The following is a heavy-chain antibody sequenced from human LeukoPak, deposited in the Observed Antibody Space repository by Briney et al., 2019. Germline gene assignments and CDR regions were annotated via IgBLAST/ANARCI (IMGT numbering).Heavy chain of an antibody. D-gene: IGHD3-10*01. CDR2: IIPIFGTA. V-gene: IGHV1-69*06. CDR3: AAMVRGVVYYYYYMDV. J-gene: IGHJ6*03. CDR1: GGTFSSYA. Sequence: GASVKVSCKASGGTFSSYAISWVRQAPGQGLEWMGGIIPIFGTANYAQKFQGRVTITADKSTSTAYMELSSLRSEDTAVYYCAAMVRGVVYYYYYMDVWGKATTVTVSS.